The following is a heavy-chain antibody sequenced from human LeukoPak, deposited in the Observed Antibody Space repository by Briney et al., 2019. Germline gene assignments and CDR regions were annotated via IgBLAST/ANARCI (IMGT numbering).Heavy chain of an antibody. V-gene: IGHV3-23*01. CDR1: GFTFSSFA. CDR3: AKVYGGRYGFDGFDI. Sequence: GGSLRLSCAASGFTFSSFAMSWVRQAPGKGLEWVSAISGSGGSTYYADSVKGRFTISRDNSQNTLYLQMNSLRAEDTAVYYCAKVYGGRYGFDGFDIWGQGTMVTVSS. D-gene: IGHD1-26*01. CDR2: ISGSGGST. J-gene: IGHJ3*02.